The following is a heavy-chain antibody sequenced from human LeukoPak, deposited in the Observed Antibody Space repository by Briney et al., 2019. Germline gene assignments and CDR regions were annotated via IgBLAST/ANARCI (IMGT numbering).Heavy chain of an antibody. CDR1: GFTFSSYA. D-gene: IGHD2-2*01. CDR2: MSCRGYNT. CDR3: ARDTSAFLTGYYYMDV. V-gene: IGHV3-23*01. J-gene: IGHJ6*03. Sequence: GGSLRLSCAASGFTFSSYAMSWVRQAPGKGLEWVSAMSCRGYNTYYADSVRGRFTISRDNSKNTLYLQMNSLRAEDTAVYYCARDTSAFLTGYYYMDVWGKGTTVTVSS.